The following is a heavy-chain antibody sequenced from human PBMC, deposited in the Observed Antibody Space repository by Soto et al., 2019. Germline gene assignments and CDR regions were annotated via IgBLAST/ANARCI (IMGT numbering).Heavy chain of an antibody. Sequence: QVQLQESGPGLVKPSETLSLTCTVSGGSVTSGSYYWSWIRQPPGKGLEWIGYIYNSGSTNYNPSLKSRVTTSVDTSKNQCSLKVNSVTAADTAMYYCAREDFYNGMDVWGQGTTVTVSS. CDR1: GGSVTSGSYY. CDR2: IYNSGST. CDR3: AREDFYNGMDV. V-gene: IGHV4-61*01. J-gene: IGHJ6*02.